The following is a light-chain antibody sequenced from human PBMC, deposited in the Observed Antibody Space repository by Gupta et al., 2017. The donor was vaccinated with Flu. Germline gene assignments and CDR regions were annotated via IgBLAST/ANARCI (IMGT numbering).Light chain of an antibody. CDR1: QRINTY. J-gene: IGKJ1*01. Sequence: DIQMTQSPSSLSASVGDRVTINCRASQRINTYLNWYQQRPGKAPKLLISTASTLQSGVPSRFSGSGSGADFTLTISNLQPADFATYFCQQSDNTPVTFGQGTKVEI. V-gene: IGKV1-39*01. CDR3: QQSDNTPVT. CDR2: TAS.